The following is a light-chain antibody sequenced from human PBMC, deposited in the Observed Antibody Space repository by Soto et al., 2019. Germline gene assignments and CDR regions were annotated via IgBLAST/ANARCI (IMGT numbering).Light chain of an antibody. CDR3: HQYNNWPPWT. CDR1: QNVVTN. CDR2: GAS. J-gene: IGKJ1*01. V-gene: IGKV3-15*01. Sequence: EIVLTQSPATLSFSPGERATLSFRASQNVVTNLAWYQQIPGQAPRLLIYGASTRATGIPARFSGSGSGTEFTLTISSLQSEDYAVYYCHQYNNWPPWTFGQGTKVDI.